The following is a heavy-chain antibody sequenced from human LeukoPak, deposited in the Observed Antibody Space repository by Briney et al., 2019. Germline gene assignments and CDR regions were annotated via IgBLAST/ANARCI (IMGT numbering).Heavy chain of an antibody. V-gene: IGHV3-7*01. CDR2: INGESEK. CDR3: ARDYLDSSGAHYDY. Sequence: GGSLRLSCAVSGFTFSSYWMSWVRQAPGKGLECVANINGESEKRYVDSVKGRFTISRDNAKNSLYLQMNSLRVEDTAIYYCARDYLDSSGAHYDYWGQGTLVTVSS. CDR1: GFTFSSYW. J-gene: IGHJ4*02. D-gene: IGHD3-22*01.